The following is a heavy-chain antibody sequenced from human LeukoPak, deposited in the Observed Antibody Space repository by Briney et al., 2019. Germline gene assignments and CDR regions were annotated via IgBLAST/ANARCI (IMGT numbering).Heavy chain of an antibody. CDR2: IYYSGST. CDR1: GGSISSSSYY. D-gene: IGHD3-3*01. J-gene: IGHJ2*01. CDR3: ARDIDFWSGYPGRYFDL. V-gene: IGHV4-39*07. Sequence: PSETLSLTCTVSGGSISSSSYYWGWIRQPPGKGLEWIGSIYYSGSTYYNPSLKSRVTISVDTSKNQFSLKLSSVTAADTAVYYCARDIDFWSGYPGRYFDLWGRGTLVTVSS.